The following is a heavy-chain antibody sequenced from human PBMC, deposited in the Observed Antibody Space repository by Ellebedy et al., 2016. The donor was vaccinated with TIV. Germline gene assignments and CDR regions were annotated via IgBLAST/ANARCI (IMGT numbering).Heavy chain of an antibody. V-gene: IGHV3-15*01. D-gene: IGHD3-22*01. J-gene: IGHJ6*02. CDR3: TTDPNYYDKYYYGMDV. Sequence: GESLKISCAASGFTFSNVWMSWVRQAPGKGLEWVGRIQSKTDGGKTDYAAPVKGRFTISREDSKNTLYLQMNSLKTEDTAVYYCTTDPNYYDKYYYGMDVWGQGTTVTVSS. CDR1: GFTFSNVW. CDR2: IQSKTDGGKT.